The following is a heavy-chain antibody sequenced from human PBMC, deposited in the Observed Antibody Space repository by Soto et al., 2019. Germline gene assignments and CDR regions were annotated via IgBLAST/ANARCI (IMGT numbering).Heavy chain of an antibody. D-gene: IGHD2-2*01. CDR2: ISGSGGST. CDR3: AKVRAMFCSSNNCYYYDY. V-gene: IGHV3-23*01. Sequence: EVQLLESGEGVVQPGTSLRLSCEASAFTFSSYAMSWVRQAPGKGLEWVSAISGSGGSTFYADSVKGRFTISRDNSKNTLYLQMNRLRAEDTAVYFCAKVRAMFCSSNNCYYYDYWGQGTLVTVSS. CDR1: AFTFSSYA. J-gene: IGHJ4*02.